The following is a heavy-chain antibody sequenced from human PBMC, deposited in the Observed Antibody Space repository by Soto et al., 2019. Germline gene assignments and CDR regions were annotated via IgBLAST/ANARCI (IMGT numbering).Heavy chain of an antibody. CDR3: ARLGYDFVY. V-gene: IGHV3-48*01. D-gene: IGHD5-12*01. CDR1: GFTFSSYS. CDR2: ISSSSSTI. J-gene: IGHJ4*02. Sequence: EVQLVESGGGLVQPGGSLRLSCAASGFTFSSYSMNWVRQAPGKGLEWVSYISSSSSTIYYADSVKGRFTISRDNAKNSLYPQMNSLRAEDTAVYYCARLGYDFVYWGQGTLVTVSS.